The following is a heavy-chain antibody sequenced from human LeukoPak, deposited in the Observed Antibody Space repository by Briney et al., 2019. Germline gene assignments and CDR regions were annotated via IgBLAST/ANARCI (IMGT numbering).Heavy chain of an antibody. V-gene: IGHV1-69*06. D-gene: IGHD4-17*01. J-gene: IGHJ5*01. Sequence: SVKVSCKVSGVTFSSDAITWLRQVPGQGLEWMGGIIPIFGPPDYAQNFQDRLTISADKSTSTAYMELSSLRFEDTAIYYCARRVIASRSDYFDSWGQGTLVTVSS. CDR2: IIPIFGPP. CDR3: ARRVIASRSDYFDS. CDR1: GVTFSSDA.